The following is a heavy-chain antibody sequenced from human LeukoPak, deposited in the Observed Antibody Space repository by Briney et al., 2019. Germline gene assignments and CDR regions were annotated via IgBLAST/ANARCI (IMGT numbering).Heavy chain of an antibody. V-gene: IGHV4-34*01. D-gene: IGHD3-10*01. CDR1: SGSFSGYY. CDR2: VNDSGST. CDR3: ASPGPSRFNAFDI. J-gene: IGHJ3*02. Sequence: SETLSLTCVVYSGSFSGYYWSWIRQPPGKGLEWIGEVNDSGSTNYNPSLKSRVTISVDKSKNQFSLKLSSVTAADTAVYYCASPGPSRFNAFDIWGQGTTVTVSS.